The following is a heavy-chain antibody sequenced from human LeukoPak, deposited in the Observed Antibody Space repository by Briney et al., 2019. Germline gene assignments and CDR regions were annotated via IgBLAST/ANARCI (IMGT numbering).Heavy chain of an antibody. CDR3: AREYSSSSEDNWFDP. V-gene: IGHV4-39*07. D-gene: IGHD6-6*01. J-gene: IGHJ5*02. CDR1: GGSISSSSYY. Sequence: SETLSLTCTVSGGSISSSSYYWGWTRQPPGKGLEWIGSIYYSGSTYYNPSLKSRVTISVDTSKNQFSLKLSSVTAADTAVYYCAREYSSSSEDNWFDPWGQGTLVTVSS. CDR2: IYYSGST.